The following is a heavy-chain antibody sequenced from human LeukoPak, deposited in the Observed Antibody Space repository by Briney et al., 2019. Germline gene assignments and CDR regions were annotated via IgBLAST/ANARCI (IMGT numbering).Heavy chain of an antibody. Sequence: ASVKVSCKASGYTFTGYYMHWVRQAPGQGLEWMGWINSNSGGTNYAQKFQGRVTMTRDTSISTAYMELSRLRSDDTAVYYCASPSVSDYGDYAFDYWGQGTLVTVSS. CDR1: GYTFTGYY. J-gene: IGHJ4*02. V-gene: IGHV1-2*02. CDR3: ASPSVSDYGDYAFDY. CDR2: INSNSGGT. D-gene: IGHD4-17*01.